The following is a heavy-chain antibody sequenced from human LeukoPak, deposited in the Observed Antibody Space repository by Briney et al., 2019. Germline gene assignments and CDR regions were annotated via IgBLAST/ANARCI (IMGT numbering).Heavy chain of an antibody. V-gene: IGHV4-34*01. CDR2: INHSGST. CDR1: GGSFSGYY. D-gene: IGHD3-10*01. J-gene: IGHJ2*01. CDR3: ARVLYYGSGSGRPYWYFDV. Sequence: SETLSLTCAVYGGSFSGYYWSWIRQPPGKGLEWIGEINHSGSTNYNPSLKSRVTISVDTSKNQFSLKLSSVTAADTAVYYCARVLYYGSGSGRPYWYFDVWGRGTLVTVSS.